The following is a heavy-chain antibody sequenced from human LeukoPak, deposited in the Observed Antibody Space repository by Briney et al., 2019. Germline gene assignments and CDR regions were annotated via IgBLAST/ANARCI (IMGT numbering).Heavy chain of an antibody. CDR2: IYYSGST. CDR3: ARVSGRVLRYFDWLDYYYYMDV. J-gene: IGHJ6*03. CDR1: GGSISSSSYY. V-gene: IGHV4-39*07. D-gene: IGHD3-9*01. Sequence: SETLSLTCTVSGGSISSSSYYWGWIRQPPGKGLEWIGSIYYSGSTYYNPSLKSRVTISVDTSKNQFSLKLSSVTAADTAVYYCARVSGRVLRYFDWLDYYYYMDVWGKGTTVTISS.